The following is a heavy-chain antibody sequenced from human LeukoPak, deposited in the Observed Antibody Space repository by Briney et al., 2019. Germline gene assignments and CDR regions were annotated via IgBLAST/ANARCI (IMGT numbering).Heavy chain of an antibody. D-gene: IGHD3-10*02. J-gene: IGHJ3*01. Sequence: QPGGSLRLSCAASGFTFSTHEMHWVRQAPGKGLEWVSYISTSGSNIFYADSVKGRFTISRDTAKNSLFLQMNSLRAEDTAVYYCVRDLYDREGDAHDLWGQGTMVAVSS. CDR3: VRDLYDREGDAHDL. CDR2: ISTSGSNI. CDR1: GFTFSTHE. V-gene: IGHV3-48*03.